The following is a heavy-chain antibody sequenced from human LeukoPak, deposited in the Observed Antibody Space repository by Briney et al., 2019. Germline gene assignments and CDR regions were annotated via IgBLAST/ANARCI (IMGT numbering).Heavy chain of an antibody. CDR3: ASDYYDSSGYQVSVAY. V-gene: IGHV4-39*07. D-gene: IGHD3-22*01. CDR1: PGSISSSSYY. Sequence: SETLSLTCTVSPGSISSSSYYWGWIRQPPGKGLEWIGTIFYSGSTYYNPSLKSRVTVSLDTSKNQFSLKLSSVTAADTAEYYCASDYYDSSGYQVSVAYWGQGTLVTVSS. CDR2: IFYSGST. J-gene: IGHJ4*02.